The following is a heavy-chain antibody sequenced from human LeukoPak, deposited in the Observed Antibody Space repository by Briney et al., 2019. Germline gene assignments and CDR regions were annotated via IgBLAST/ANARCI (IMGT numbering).Heavy chain of an antibody. CDR1: GFTFSDYY. CDR2: ISSSSSYT. D-gene: IGHD3-22*01. Sequence: TGGSLRLSCAASGFTFSDYYMSWIRQAPGKGLEWVSYISSSSSYTNYADSVKGRFTISRDNAKNSLYLQMNSLRAEDTAVYYCARDPPRAYYYDSSGYSADAFDIWGQGLMVTVSS. CDR3: ARDPPRAYYYDSSGYSADAFDI. J-gene: IGHJ3*02. V-gene: IGHV3-11*05.